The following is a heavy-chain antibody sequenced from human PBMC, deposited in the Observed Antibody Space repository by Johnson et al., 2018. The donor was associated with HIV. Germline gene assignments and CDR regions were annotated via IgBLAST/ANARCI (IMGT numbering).Heavy chain of an antibody. CDR3: AKARSGGPGAFDI. CDR2: INWNGAIT. CDR1: GFTFHDYA. V-gene: IGHV3-20*04. J-gene: IGHJ3*02. D-gene: IGHD6-19*01. Sequence: MLLVESGGGVVRPGGSLRLSCAASGFTFHDYAMSWVRQAPGKGLEWVSGINWNGAITGYAGSVKGRFIISRDNAKNTLYLQMNSLRAEDTAVYCCAKARSGGPGAFDIWGQGTMVTVSS.